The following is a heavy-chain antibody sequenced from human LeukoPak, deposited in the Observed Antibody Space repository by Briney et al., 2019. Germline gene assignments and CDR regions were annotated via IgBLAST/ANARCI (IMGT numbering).Heavy chain of an antibody. CDR2: IRPNSGDT. CDR3: ARADSENYYRSSGY. D-gene: IGHD1-26*01. J-gene: IGHJ4*02. Sequence: ASVKVSCKASGYTFTGYYVHWVRQAPGQGFEWMGWIRPNSGDTVYAQKFQGRVTMTRDTSISTAYMELSSLRYDDTAVYYCARADSENYYRSSGYWGQGTLVTVSS. V-gene: IGHV1-2*02. CDR1: GYTFTGYY.